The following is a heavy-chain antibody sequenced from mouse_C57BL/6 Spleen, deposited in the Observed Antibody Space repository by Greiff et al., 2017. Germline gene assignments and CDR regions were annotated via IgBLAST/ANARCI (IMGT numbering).Heavy chain of an antibody. Sequence: EVQLVESGEGLVKPGGSLKLSCAASGFTFSSYAMSWVRQTPEKRLEWVAYISSGGDYIYYADTVKGRFTISRDNARNTLYLQMSSLKSEDTTMYYCTKGTLAWYFDFWGTGTTVTVSS. V-gene: IGHV5-9-1*02. CDR3: TKGTLAWYFDF. CDR2: ISSGGDYI. J-gene: IGHJ1*03. CDR1: GFTFSSYA.